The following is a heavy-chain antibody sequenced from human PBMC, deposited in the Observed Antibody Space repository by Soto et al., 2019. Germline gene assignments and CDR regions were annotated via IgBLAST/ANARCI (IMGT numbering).Heavy chain of an antibody. V-gene: IGHV4-39*01. CDR3: ARRTYYYDSSGPILGDYFDY. Sequence: SETLSLTCTVSGGSISSSSYYWGWIRQPPGKGLEWIGSIYYSGSTYYNPSLKSRVTISVDTSKNQFSLKLSSVTAADTAVYYCARRTYYYDSSGPILGDYFDYWGQGTLVTVS. CDR2: IYYSGST. CDR1: GGSISSSSYY. D-gene: IGHD3-22*01. J-gene: IGHJ4*02.